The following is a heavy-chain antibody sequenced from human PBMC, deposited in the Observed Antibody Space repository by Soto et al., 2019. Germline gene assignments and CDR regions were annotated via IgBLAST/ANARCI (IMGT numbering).Heavy chain of an antibody. CDR2: ISRSGDRT. Sequence: EVQLVESGEGLVQPGGSLRLSWAASGFTFSSYNIHWIRQAPGKGLEFVSAISRSGDRTYYAGSVKGRFTITRDNSKNTVWLQMGSLRAEDMAVYYCARARCSSGQCYYFDYWGRGALVSVSS. J-gene: IGHJ4*02. CDR3: ARARCSSGQCYYFDY. V-gene: IGHV3-64*02. CDR1: GFTFSSYN. D-gene: IGHD2-15*01.